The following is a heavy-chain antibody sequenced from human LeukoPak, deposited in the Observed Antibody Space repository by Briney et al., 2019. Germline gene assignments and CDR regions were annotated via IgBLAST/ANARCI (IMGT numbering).Heavy chain of an antibody. Sequence: SETLSLTCAVYGGSFSGYYWSWIRQPPGKGLEWIGEINHSGSTNYNPSLKSRVTISVDTSKNQFSLKLSSVTAADTAVYYCATGRRYRRAFDIWGQGTMVTVSS. V-gene: IGHV4-34*01. CDR1: GGSFSGYY. CDR3: ATGRRYRRAFDI. D-gene: IGHD1-26*01. CDR2: INHSGST. J-gene: IGHJ3*02.